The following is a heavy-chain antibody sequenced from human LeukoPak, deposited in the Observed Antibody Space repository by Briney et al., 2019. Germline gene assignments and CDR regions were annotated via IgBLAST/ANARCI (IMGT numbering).Heavy chain of an antibody. J-gene: IGHJ4*02. V-gene: IGHV4-34*01. CDR3: ARGCSSTSCDFDY. D-gene: IGHD2-2*01. CDR2: INHSGST. Sequence: SETLSLTCAVYGGSFSGYYWSWIRQLPGKGLEWIGEINHSGSTNYNPSLKSRVTISVDTSKNQFSLKLSSVTAADTAVYYCARGCSSTSCDFDYWSQGTLVTVSS. CDR1: GGSFSGYY.